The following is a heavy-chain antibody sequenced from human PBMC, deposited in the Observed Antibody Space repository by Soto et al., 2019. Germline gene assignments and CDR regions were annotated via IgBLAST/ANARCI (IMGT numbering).Heavy chain of an antibody. CDR3: AKGPISRWFDP. CDR2: ISGSGDTT. CDR1: GFTFSSYA. Sequence: EVQLLESGGGLVQPGGSLRLSCAASGFTFSSYAMIWVRQAPGKGLEWVSSISGSGDTTYYADSVKGRFTISRDNSRNTLSLQMNTLRAEDTAVYYCAKGPISRWFDPWGQGTLVTVSS. V-gene: IGHV3-23*01. J-gene: IGHJ5*02. D-gene: IGHD2-2*01.